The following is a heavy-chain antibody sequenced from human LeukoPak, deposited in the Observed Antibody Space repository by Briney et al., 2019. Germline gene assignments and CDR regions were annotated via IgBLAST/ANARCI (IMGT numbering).Heavy chain of an antibody. CDR3: ARALSSGWSGVGY. V-gene: IGHV4-59*08. J-gene: IGHJ4*02. CDR2: IYYSGST. CDR1: GGSISSYY. D-gene: IGHD6-19*01. Sequence: PSETLSLTCTVSGGSISSYYWSWIRQPPGKGLEWIGYIYYSGSTNYNPSLKSRVTISVDTSKNQFSLELSSVTAADTAVYYCARALSSGWSGVGYWGQGTLVTVSS.